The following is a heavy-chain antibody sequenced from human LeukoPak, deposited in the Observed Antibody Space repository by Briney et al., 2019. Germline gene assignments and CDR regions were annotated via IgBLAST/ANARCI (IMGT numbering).Heavy chain of an antibody. J-gene: IGHJ4*02. Sequence: GGSLRLSCGASGFTFSNYGIHWVRQAPGKGLEWVAFIRYDGRNKYYADPVKGRFTISRDNSKNTLYLQLSSLGAEDTAVYYCVRGGLYHYSGTSGDYWGQGTLVTVSS. CDR3: VRGGLYHYSGTSGDY. CDR2: IRYDGRNK. D-gene: IGHD1-26*01. CDR1: GFTFSNYG. V-gene: IGHV3-30*02.